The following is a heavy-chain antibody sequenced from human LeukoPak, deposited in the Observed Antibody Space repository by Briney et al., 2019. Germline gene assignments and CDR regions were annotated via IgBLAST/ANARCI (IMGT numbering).Heavy chain of an antibody. CDR1: GGSFSGYY. CDR2: INHSGST. Sequence: PSETLSLTCAVYGGSFSGYYWSWIRQPPGKGLEWIGEINHSGSTNYNPSLKSRVTISVDTSKNQFSLKLSSVTAAGTAVYYCARGDTMVRGDHWGQGTLVTVSS. D-gene: IGHD3-10*01. J-gene: IGHJ4*02. CDR3: ARGDTMVRGDH. V-gene: IGHV4-34*01.